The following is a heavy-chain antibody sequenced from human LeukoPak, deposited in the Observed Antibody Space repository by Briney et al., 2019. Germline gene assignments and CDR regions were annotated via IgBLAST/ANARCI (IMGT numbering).Heavy chain of an antibody. Sequence: GGSLRLSCAASGFTFSSYSMNWVRQAPGKGLEWVSYISSSSTIYYADSVKGRFTISRDNAKNSLYLQMNSLRAEDTAVYYCARRGIAVAGIPRPFDYWGQGTLVTVSS. CDR3: ARRGIAVAGIPRPFDY. CDR1: GFTFSSYS. V-gene: IGHV3-48*04. D-gene: IGHD6-19*01. J-gene: IGHJ4*02. CDR2: ISSSSTI.